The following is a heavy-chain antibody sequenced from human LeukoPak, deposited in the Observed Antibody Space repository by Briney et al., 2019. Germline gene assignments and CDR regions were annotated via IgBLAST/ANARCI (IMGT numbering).Heavy chain of an antibody. CDR3: ARGGCSRPFDS. D-gene: IGHD2-8*01. J-gene: IGHJ4*02. V-gene: IGHV3-23*01. CDR1: GFTFSSYA. Sequence: GGTLRLSCAVSGFTFSSYAMSWVRLAPGKGLEWVSAISGSGSTTIYADPVKGWFTIYRENSKNTLYLQMNSLRAEGTAVYYCARGGCSRPFDSWGQGTLVTVSS. CDR2: ISGSGSTT.